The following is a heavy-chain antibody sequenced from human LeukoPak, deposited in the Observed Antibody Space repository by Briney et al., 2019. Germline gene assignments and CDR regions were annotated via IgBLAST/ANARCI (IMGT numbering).Heavy chain of an antibody. CDR1: GFTFSSYS. CDR2: ISSSSYI. D-gene: IGHD3-16*01. CDR3: ARDLLTPGARGAFDI. V-gene: IGHV3-21*01. J-gene: IGHJ3*02. Sequence: GGSLRLSCAASGFTFSSYSMNWVRQAPGKGLEWVSSISSSSYIYYADSVKGRFTISRDNAKNSLYLQMNSLRAEDTAVYYCARDLLTPGARGAFDIWGQGTMVTVSS.